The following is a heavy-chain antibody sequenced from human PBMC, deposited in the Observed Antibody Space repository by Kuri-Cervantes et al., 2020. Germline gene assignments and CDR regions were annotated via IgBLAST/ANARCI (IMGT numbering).Heavy chain of an antibody. CDR2: ISGSGGST. D-gene: IGHD6-19*01. CDR3: AKDRVGSGWGD. J-gene: IGHJ4*02. V-gene: IGHV3-23*01. CDR1: GFTVSSNY. Sequence: GGSLRLSCAASGFTVSSNYMSWVRQAPGKGLEWVSAISGSGGSTYYADSVKGRFTISRDNSKNTLYLQMNSLRAEDTAVYYCAKDRVGSGWGDWGQGTLVTVSS.